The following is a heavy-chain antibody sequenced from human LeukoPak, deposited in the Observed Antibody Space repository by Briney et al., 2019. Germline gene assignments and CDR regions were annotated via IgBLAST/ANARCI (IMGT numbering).Heavy chain of an antibody. J-gene: IGHJ4*02. Sequence: GRSLRLFCAASGFTFSSHPMHWVRQAPGKGLEGVAVISCDGSHKYYADSVTGRFTISRDNSKNTLYLQMDSLRTDDTAMYYCARDFRITWAQYYFDYWGQGTLVTVSS. D-gene: IGHD2-15*01. V-gene: IGHV3-30*04. CDR3: ARDFRITWAQYYFDY. CDR2: ISCDGSHK. CDR1: GFTFSSHP.